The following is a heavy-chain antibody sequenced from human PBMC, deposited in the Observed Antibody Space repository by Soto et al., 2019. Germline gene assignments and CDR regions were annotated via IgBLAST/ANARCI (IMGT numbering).Heavy chain of an antibody. J-gene: IGHJ4*02. V-gene: IGHV4-38-2*02. CDR1: GYSISSGYY. CDR2: IYHSGST. Sequence: SETLSLTCTVSGYSISSGYYWGWIRQPPGKGLEWIGSIYHSGSTYYNPSLKSRVTISVDTSKNQFSLKLSSVTAADTAVYYCAGWTYYYGSGSIDYWGQGTLVTVSS. CDR3: AGWTYYYGSGSIDY. D-gene: IGHD3-10*01.